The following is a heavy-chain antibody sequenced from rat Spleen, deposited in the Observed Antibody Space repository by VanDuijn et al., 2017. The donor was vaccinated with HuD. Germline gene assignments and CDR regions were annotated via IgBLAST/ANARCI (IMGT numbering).Heavy chain of an antibody. CDR1: GLTFSNYD. V-gene: IGHV5S13*01. J-gene: IGHJ3*01. CDR2: ISTDGDNT. Sequence: EVQLVESGGGLVQPGRSLQISCVASGLTFSNYDMAWVRQAPTKGLEWIASISTDGDNTYYRDSVKGRFTISRDNAKNTQYLQMDSLRSEDSATYYGARHGGLRNWFAYWGQGTLVTVSS. D-gene: IGHD1-11*01. CDR3: ARHGGLRNWFAY.